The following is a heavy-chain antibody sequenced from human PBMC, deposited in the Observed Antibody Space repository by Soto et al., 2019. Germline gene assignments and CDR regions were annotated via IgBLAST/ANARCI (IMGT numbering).Heavy chain of an antibody. V-gene: IGHV4-34*01. J-gene: IGHJ4*02. CDR1: GWSFSGYS. CDR3: ARGQYYYDSSGYLS. Sequence: TSETLSLTCAVYGWSFSGYSWSWIRQPPGKGLEWIGEINHSGSTNYNPSLKSRVTISVDTSKNQFSLKLSSVTAADKAVYYCARGQYYYDSSGYLSWGQGTLVTVSS. D-gene: IGHD3-22*01. CDR2: INHSGST.